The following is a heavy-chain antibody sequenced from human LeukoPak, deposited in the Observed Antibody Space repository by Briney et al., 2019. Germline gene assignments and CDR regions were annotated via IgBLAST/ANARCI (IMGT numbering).Heavy chain of an antibody. D-gene: IGHD6-25*01. Sequence: PGGSLRLSCAASGFTFSSYSMNWVRQAPGKGLEWVSYISSSSSTIYYADSVKGRFTISRDNAKNSLYLQVNSLRAEDTAVYYCARGAQRAFDIWGQGTMVTVSS. V-gene: IGHV3-48*01. CDR3: ARGAQRAFDI. CDR2: ISSSSSTI. CDR1: GFTFSSYS. J-gene: IGHJ3*02.